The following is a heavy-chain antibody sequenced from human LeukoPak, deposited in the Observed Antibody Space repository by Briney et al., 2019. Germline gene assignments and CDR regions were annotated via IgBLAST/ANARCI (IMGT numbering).Heavy chain of an antibody. V-gene: IGHV3-33*06. CDR1: GFTFRGFG. CDR2: IWYDGSNG. D-gene: IGHD1-26*01. J-gene: IGHJ4*02. Sequence: GGSLRLSCAASGFTFRGFGMNWVRQAPGKGLEWVAVIWYDGSNGYYADSVKGRFTISRDNSKNTLYLQMNSLRAEDTAVYYCAKYASGSYYTGYVDYWGQGTLVTVSS. CDR3: AKYASGSYYTGYVDY.